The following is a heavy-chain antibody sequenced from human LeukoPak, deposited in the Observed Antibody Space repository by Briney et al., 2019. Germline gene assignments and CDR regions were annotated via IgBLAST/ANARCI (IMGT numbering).Heavy chain of an antibody. CDR1: GGSISSSNW. V-gene: IGHV4-4*02. Sequence: PSGTLSLTCAVSGGSISSSNWWSWVRQPPGKGLEWIGEIYHSGSTNYNPSLKSRVTISVDKSKNQFSLKLSSVTAADTAVYYCARSPINSGSYRDYWGQGTLVTVSS. D-gene: IGHD1-26*01. CDR3: ARSPINSGSYRDY. J-gene: IGHJ4*02. CDR2: IYHSGST.